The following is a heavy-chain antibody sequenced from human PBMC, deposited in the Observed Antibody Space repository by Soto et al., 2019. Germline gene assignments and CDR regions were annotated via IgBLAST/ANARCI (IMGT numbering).Heavy chain of an antibody. CDR3: ARGTGDHSGIDY. Sequence: ASVKVSCKASGGTFSSYTISWVRQAPGQGLEWMGRIIPILGIANYAQKLQGRVTITADKSTSTAYMELSSLRSEDTAVYYCARGTGDHSGIDYWGQGTLVTVSS. J-gene: IGHJ4*02. V-gene: IGHV1-69*02. CDR1: GGTFSSYT. D-gene: IGHD7-27*01. CDR2: IIPILGIA.